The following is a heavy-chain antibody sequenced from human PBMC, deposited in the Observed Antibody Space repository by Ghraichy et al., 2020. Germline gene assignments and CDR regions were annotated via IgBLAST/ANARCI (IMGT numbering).Heavy chain of an antibody. J-gene: IGHJ5*02. CDR2: IYTSGST. D-gene: IGHD6-6*01. Sequence: LTCTVSGGSISSYYWSWIRQPAGKGLEWIGRIYTSGSTNYNPSLKSRVTMSVDTSKNQFSLKLSSVTAADTAVYYCARMREDSSSSGGWFDPWGQGTLVTVSS. CDR3: ARMREDSSSSGGWFDP. CDR1: GGSISSYY. V-gene: IGHV4-4*07.